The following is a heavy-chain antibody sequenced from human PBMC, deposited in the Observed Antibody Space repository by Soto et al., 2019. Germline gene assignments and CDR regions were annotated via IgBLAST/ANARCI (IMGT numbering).Heavy chain of an antibody. D-gene: IGHD1-1*01. CDR1: GGSMTSGDQY. J-gene: IGHJ6*02. CDR2: INHRGSL. Sequence: SATLSLTRTFTGGSMTSGDQYWTWIRHRPGEGLEWFGYINHRGSLYYNPSLKSRVSMSVDTSKNQFSLNLSSVTAADTAVYYCARELPQRQGRNMDVWGQGTTVTVSS. CDR3: ARELPQRQGRNMDV. V-gene: IGHV4-31*03.